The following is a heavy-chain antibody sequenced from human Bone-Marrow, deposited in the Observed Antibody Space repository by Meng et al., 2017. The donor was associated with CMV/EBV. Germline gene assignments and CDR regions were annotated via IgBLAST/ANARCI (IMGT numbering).Heavy chain of an antibody. J-gene: IGHJ6*01. CDR1: GFSFSSFA. V-gene: IGHV3-30-3*01. CDR3: AEILTGGNYGLDV. CDR2: ISYDGNNK. Sequence: GESLKISCAASGFSFSSFAMHWVRQAPGKGLEWVAVISYDGNNKYYADSAKGRFIISRDNFKNTLYLRMNSLRVEDTAVYYCAEILTGGNYGLDVWGQGTTVTVYS. D-gene: IGHD2-8*02.